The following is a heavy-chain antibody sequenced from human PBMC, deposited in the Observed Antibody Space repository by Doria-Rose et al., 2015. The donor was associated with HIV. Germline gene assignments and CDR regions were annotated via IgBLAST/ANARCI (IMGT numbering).Heavy chain of an antibody. CDR3: ARVLSGTYDY. J-gene: IGHJ4*02. CDR1: GGSISHYY. Sequence: QVQLQESGPGLVKPSETLPLTCSVSGGSISHYYWSWIRQPPGKGLEYIGDIFYTGSTNYSPSLKSRVSISIDTSKTKFSLRLSSVTAADTAVYYCARVLSGTYDYWGQGTLVTVSS. CDR2: IFYTGST. V-gene: IGHV4-59*01. D-gene: IGHD1-26*01.